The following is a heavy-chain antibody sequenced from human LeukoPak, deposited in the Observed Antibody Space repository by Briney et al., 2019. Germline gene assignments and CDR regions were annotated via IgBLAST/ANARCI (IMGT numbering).Heavy chain of an antibody. CDR1: GYTFTGYY. V-gene: IGHV1-2*04. CDR2: INPNSGGT. CDR3: ARALRYFDWSENYFDY. Sequence: PWASVKVSCKASGYTFTGYYMHWVRQAPGQGLEWMGWINPNSGGTNYAQKFQGWVTMTRDTSISTAYMELSRLRSDDTAVYYCARALRYFDWSENYFDYWGQGALATVSS. D-gene: IGHD3-9*01. J-gene: IGHJ4*02.